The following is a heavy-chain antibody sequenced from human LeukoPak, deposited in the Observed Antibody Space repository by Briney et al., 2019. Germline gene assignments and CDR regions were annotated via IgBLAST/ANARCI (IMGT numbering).Heavy chain of an antibody. CDR1: GGSIGSYY. CDR3: ASSRIRNYYYYGMDV. CDR2: IYYSGST. J-gene: IGHJ6*02. D-gene: IGHD1-14*01. Sequence: PSETLSLTCTVSGGSIGSYYSSWIRQPPGKGLEWIGYIYYSGSTNYNPSLKSRVTISVDTSKNQFSLKLSSVTAADTAVYYCASSRIRNYYYYGMDVWGQGGTVTVSS. V-gene: IGHV4-59*01.